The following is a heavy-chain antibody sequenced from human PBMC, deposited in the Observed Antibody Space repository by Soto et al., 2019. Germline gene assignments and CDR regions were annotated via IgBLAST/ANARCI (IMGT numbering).Heavy chain of an antibody. CDR3: AREASKYSGMDV. J-gene: IGHJ6*02. V-gene: IGHV1-46*01. D-gene: IGHD2-21*01. CDR2: INPIGGST. Sequence: GAAVKVSCKASGYTFTKYYMHWVRQAPGQGLEWMGVINPIGGSTTYAQKFQGRVTMTRDTSTSTVYMELSSLISEDTTEYYCAREASKYSGMDVWGQGTTVTVSS. CDR1: GYTFTKYY.